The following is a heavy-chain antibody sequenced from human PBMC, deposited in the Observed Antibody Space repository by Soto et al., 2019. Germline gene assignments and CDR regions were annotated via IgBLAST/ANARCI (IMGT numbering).Heavy chain of an antibody. Sequence: GGSLRLSCAASGFTFDDYAMHWVRQAPGKGLEWVSGISWNSGSIGYADSVKGRFTIATDNAKNSLYMQMNSRRGEDTALYYCAKELWVGESSPSSYYGMDVWGQGTTVTVSS. CDR1: GFTFDDYA. D-gene: IGHD3-10*01. CDR3: AKELWVGESSPSSYYGMDV. V-gene: IGHV3-9*01. CDR2: ISWNSGSI. J-gene: IGHJ6*02.